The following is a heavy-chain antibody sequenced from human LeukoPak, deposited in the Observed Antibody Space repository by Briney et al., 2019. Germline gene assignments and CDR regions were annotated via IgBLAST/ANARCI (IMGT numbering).Heavy chain of an antibody. J-gene: IGHJ5*02. CDR2: IIPILGIA. V-gene: IGHV1-69*04. CDR3: AREDVGSSSWYGTNWFDP. CDR1: GGTFSSYA. D-gene: IGHD6-13*01. Sequence: SVTVSFKASGGTFSSYAISWVRQAPGQGLEWMGRIIPILGIANYAQKFQGRVTITADKSTSTAYMELSSLRSEDTAVYYCAREDVGSSSWYGTNWFDPWGQGTLVTVSS.